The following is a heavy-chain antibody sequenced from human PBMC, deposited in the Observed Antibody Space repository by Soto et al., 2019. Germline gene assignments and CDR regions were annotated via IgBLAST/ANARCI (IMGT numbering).Heavy chain of an antibody. J-gene: IGHJ6*02. Sequence: VGSLSLSCAASGFTFSSYAMSWVRQAPGKGLEWVSGISGSGGSTYYADSVKGRFTISRDNSKNTLYLQMNSLRAEDTAVYYCARLYSNYVLGMDVWCPGTTVTVSS. D-gene: IGHD4-4*01. V-gene: IGHV3-23*01. CDR3: ARLYSNYVLGMDV. CDR1: GFTFSSYA. CDR2: ISGSGGST.